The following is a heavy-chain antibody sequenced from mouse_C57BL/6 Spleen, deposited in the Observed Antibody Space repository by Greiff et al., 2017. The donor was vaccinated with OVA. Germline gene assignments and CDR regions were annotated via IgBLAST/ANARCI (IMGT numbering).Heavy chain of an antibody. D-gene: IGHD4-1*01. CDR3: AKGNWDAWYFDA. CDR1: GYTFTDYY. J-gene: IGHJ1*03. Sequence: EVQLQQSGPELVKPGASVKISCKASGYTFTDYYMNWVKQSHGKSLEWIGDINPNNGGTSYNQKFKGKATLTVDKSSSTAYMELRSLTSEDSAVYYCAKGNWDAWYFDAWGTGTTVTVSS. V-gene: IGHV1-26*01. CDR2: INPNNGGT.